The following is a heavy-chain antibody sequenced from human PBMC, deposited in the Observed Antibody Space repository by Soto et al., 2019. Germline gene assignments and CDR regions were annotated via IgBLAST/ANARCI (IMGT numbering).Heavy chain of an antibody. Sequence: ASVKVSCKASGYTFTSYSMHWVRQAPVQSLEWMGWINAGNGNTKYSQKFQGRVTITRDTSASTAYMELSSLRSEDTAVYYCAVGGSITMIYAFDIWRQGTMVTVSS. V-gene: IGHV1-3*01. CDR2: INAGNGNT. J-gene: IGHJ3*02. CDR3: AVGGSITMIYAFDI. CDR1: GYTFTSYS. D-gene: IGHD3-22*01.